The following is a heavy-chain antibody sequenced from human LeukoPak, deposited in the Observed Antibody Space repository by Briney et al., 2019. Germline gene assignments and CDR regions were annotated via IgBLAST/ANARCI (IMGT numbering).Heavy chain of an antibody. D-gene: IGHD3-10*01. V-gene: IGHV1-69*05. CDR2: IIPMFGKT. Sequence: SVKVSCKASGGTFSSYAISWVRHAPGQGLEWMGWIIPMFGKTNYAKKFQGRVTITTDESTSTAYMELSSLRSEDTAVYYGALVGSGSYNAGDAFDIWGQGTMVTVSS. CDR1: GGTFSSYA. J-gene: IGHJ3*02. CDR3: ALVGSGSYNAGDAFDI.